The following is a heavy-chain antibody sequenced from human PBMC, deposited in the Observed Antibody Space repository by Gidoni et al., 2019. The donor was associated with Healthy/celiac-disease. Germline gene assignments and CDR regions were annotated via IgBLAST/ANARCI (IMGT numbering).Heavy chain of an antibody. Sequence: GWIRQPPGKGLEWIGSIYYSGSTYYNPSLKSRVTISVDTSKNQFSLKLSSVTAADTAVYYCARRAAYCSGGTCYSYYFDYWGQGTLVTVSS. CDR2: IYYSGST. J-gene: IGHJ4*02. CDR3: ARRAAYCSGGTCYSYYFDY. D-gene: IGHD2-15*01. V-gene: IGHV4-39*01.